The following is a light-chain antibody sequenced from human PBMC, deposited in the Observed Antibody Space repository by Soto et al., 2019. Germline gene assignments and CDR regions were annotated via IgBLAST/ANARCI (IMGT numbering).Light chain of an antibody. CDR3: QQYGNSVT. Sequence: IVMMPSPGTVSLSPGDRATLSGRASQTVYNNYIAWYQQSPGQAPRVLIYGTSTRATGTPDRFSGSGSGTDFTFTISRLEPEDSAVYYCQQYGNSVTFGGGNKVDIK. CDR2: GTS. CDR1: QTVYNNY. V-gene: IGKV3-20*01. J-gene: IGKJ4*01.